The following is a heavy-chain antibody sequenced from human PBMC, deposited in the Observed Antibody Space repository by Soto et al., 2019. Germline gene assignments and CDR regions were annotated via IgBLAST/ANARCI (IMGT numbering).Heavy chain of an antibody. CDR3: ARSSSQRGTFYWYFDL. Sequence: QVQLQESGPGLVKPSQTLSLTCTVSGGSISSGGYYWNWIRQHPGKGLEWIGYIYYSASTYYNPSLKSRITISVDTSENQFSLRLSSVTAADTAVYYCARSSSQRGTFYWYFDLWGRGTLVTVSS. CDR2: IYYSAST. V-gene: IGHV4-31*03. J-gene: IGHJ2*01. D-gene: IGHD1-1*01. CDR1: GGSISSGGYY.